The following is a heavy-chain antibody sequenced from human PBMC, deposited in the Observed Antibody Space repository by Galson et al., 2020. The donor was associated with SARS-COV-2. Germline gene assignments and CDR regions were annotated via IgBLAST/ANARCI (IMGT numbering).Heavy chain of an antibody. V-gene: IGHV4-39*01. CDR1: GDSLSTRRDH. CDR2: IYYSGYT. J-gene: IGHJ4*02. CDR3: ARHLGGASWYVGYVDY. Sequence: SETLSLTCIVSGDSLSTRRDHWGWVRQRPGQGLEWIGPIYYSGYTFYTESLKSPVSMSIDTSNNRFSLKLTSVTAADSAVYYCARHLGGASWYVGYVDYWGQGTLVNVSS. D-gene: IGHD6-13*01.